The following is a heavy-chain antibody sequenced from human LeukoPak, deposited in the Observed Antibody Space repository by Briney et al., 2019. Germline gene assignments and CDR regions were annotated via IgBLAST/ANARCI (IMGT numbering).Heavy chain of an antibody. Sequence: PSETLSLTCTVSGGSISSYYWSWIRQPPGKGLEWIGHIYYSGSTNYNPYLKSRVTISVDTSKNQFSLTLSSVTAADTAVYYCARDLRAYCSSTSCSTWFDPWGQGTLVTVSS. J-gene: IGHJ5*02. CDR2: IYYSGST. V-gene: IGHV4-59*12. CDR3: ARDLRAYCSSTSCSTWFDP. CDR1: GGSISSYY. D-gene: IGHD2-2*01.